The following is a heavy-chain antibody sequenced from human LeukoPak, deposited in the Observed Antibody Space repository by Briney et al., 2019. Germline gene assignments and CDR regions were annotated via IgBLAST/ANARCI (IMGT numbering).Heavy chain of an antibody. D-gene: IGHD3-3*01. V-gene: IGHV1-2*02. J-gene: IGHJ4*02. CDR3: ATVTIFGAVDFDY. Sequence: GASVKVSCKASGYTFTGYYMHWVRQAPGQGLEWMGWINPNSGGTNYAQKFQGRVTMTRDTSISTAYMELSRLRSDDTAVYYCATVTIFGAVDFDYWGQGTLVTVSS. CDR2: INPNSGGT. CDR1: GYTFTGYY.